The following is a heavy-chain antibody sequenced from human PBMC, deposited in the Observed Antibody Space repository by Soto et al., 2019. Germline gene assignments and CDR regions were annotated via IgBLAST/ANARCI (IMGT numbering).Heavy chain of an antibody. D-gene: IGHD2-15*01. Sequence: AGSLRLSCAASGFTFRDYYMTWIRQAPGKGLEWVSYISSSGTGIYYADSVKGRFTISRDNAKNSLYLQMSSLRAEDTAVYYCARAYSDAFDIWGQGTMVTVSS. CDR1: GFTFRDYY. V-gene: IGHV3-11*01. CDR2: ISSSGTGI. J-gene: IGHJ3*02. CDR3: ARAYSDAFDI.